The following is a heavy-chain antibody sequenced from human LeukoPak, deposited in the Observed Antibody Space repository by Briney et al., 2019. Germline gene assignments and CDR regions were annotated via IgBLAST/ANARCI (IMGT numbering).Heavy chain of an antibody. CDR2: ISGSGGST. CDR1: RFTFNRCV. V-gene: IGHV3-23*01. J-gene: IGHJ6*03. CDR3: AKADFPRDGYYYYMDV. D-gene: IGHD3/OR15-3a*01. Sequence: GGSLRLSCAASRFTFNRCVMSWVRQAPGKGLKWVSTISGSGGSTYYADSVKGRFTISRDNSKNTLYLQMNSLRAEDTAVYYCAKADFPRDGYYYYMDVWGKGTTVTVSS.